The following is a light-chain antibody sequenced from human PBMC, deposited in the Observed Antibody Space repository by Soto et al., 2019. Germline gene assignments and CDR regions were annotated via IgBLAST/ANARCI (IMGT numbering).Light chain of an antibody. CDR2: AAS. CDR3: LQKYFYPFT. V-gene: IGKV1-6*01. CDR1: QGIRND. J-gene: IGKJ3*01. Sequence: AIQMTQSPSSLAASVGDRVTITCWASQGIRNDLDWFQQKPGKAPKLLSYAASNLQSGVPARGSVRGAGTDFTLTISSLQPEDVATYYCLQKYFYPFTFGPGTKVDIK.